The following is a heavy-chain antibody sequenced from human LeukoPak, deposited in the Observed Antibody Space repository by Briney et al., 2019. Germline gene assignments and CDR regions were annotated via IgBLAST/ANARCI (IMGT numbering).Heavy chain of an antibody. CDR3: ARVIPVADPDAFDI. D-gene: IGHD6-19*01. Sequence: ASVTVSCKASGSTFTSYGISWVRQAPGQGLEWMGWISAYNGNTNYAQKLQGRVTMTTDTSTSTAYMDLRSLRSDDTAVYYCARVIPVADPDAFDIWGQGTMVTVSS. J-gene: IGHJ3*02. CDR2: ISAYNGNT. V-gene: IGHV1-18*01. CDR1: GSTFTSYG.